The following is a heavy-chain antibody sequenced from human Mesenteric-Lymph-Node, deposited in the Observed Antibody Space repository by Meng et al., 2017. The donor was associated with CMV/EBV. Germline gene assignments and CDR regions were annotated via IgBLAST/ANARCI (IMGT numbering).Heavy chain of an antibody. CDR1: FPVSSNY. CDR2: IYSGGST. J-gene: IGHJ4*02. D-gene: IGHD2-2*01. Sequence: FPVSSNYISWVRQAPGKGLEWVSVIYSGGSTYYADSVRGRFTISRDNSKNTLYLQMNSLRAEDTAVYYCARDLILGYCSSTSCDRLNWGQGTLVTVSS. V-gene: IGHV3-53*01. CDR3: ARDLILGYCSSTSCDRLN.